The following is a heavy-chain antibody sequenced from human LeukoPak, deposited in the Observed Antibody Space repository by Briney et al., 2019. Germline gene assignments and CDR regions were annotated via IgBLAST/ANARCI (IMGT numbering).Heavy chain of an antibody. CDR2: ISYDGSNK. D-gene: IGHD3-3*01. CDR3: ARGGYDFLYGMAV. CDR1: GFTFSSYA. Sequence: GGSLILSCAASGFTFSSYAMHWVRQAPGKGLEWVAIISYDGSNKYYADSVKGRFTISRDNSKNTLYLQMNSLKAEDTAVYYCARGGYDFLYGMAVWGQGTTVTVSS. V-gene: IGHV3-30-3*01. J-gene: IGHJ6*02.